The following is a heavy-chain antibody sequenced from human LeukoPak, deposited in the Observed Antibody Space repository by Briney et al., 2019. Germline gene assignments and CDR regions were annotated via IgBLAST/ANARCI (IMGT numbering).Heavy chain of an antibody. CDR3: HYDFWSDYYNN. CDR2: IKSKTDGGTT. J-gene: IGHJ4*02. V-gene: IGHV3-15*01. CDR1: GFTFSNAW. D-gene: IGHD3-3*01. Sequence: GGSLRLSCAASGFTFSNAWMSWVRQAPGKGLEWVGRIKSKTDGGTTDYAAPVKGRFTISKDDSKNTLYLQMNSLKTEDTAVYYCHYDFWSDYYNNWGQGTLVTVSS.